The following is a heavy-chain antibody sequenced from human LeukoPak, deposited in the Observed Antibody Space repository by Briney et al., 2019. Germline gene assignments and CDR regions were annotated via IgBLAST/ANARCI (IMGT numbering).Heavy chain of an antibody. D-gene: IGHD6-19*01. J-gene: IGHJ4*02. CDR3: TIDSNSGWTGD. CDR1: GFTFSNAW. CDR2: IKTKTDGGTT. V-gene: IGHV3-15*01. Sequence: PGGSLRLSCAASGFTFSNAWMSWVRQAPGKGLEWVGRIKTKTDGGTTDYAAPVKGRFTISRDDSKHTLYLQMNSLKTEDTAVYYCTIDSNSGWTGDWGQGTLVTVSS.